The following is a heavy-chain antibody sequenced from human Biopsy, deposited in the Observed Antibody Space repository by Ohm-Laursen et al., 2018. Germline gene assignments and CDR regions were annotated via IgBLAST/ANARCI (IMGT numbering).Heavy chain of an antibody. CDR2: ISSSGSTI. CDR3: ARDYPSYSSVWYREPIIHC. J-gene: IGHJ4*02. Sequence: SLRLSCTASGFSLSSYEMNWVRQAPGKGLEWVSYISSSGSTIHYADSVKGRFTISRDNAKNSLYLQMNSLRAEDTAVYYCARDYPSYSSVWYREPIIHCWGQGTLVTVSS. D-gene: IGHD6-19*01. V-gene: IGHV3-48*03. CDR1: GFSLSSYE.